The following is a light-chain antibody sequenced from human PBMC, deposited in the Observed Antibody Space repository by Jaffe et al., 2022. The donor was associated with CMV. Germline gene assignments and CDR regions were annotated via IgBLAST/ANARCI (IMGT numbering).Light chain of an antibody. Sequence: QSALTQPASVSGSPGQSITISCTGTSSDVGNYNLVSWYQQHPGKAPKLMIFEVSKRPSGVSNRFSGSQSGNTASLTISGLQAEDGADYYCCSYAGSGVVFGGGTKLTVL. J-gene: IGLJ2*01. CDR1: SSDVGNYNL. CDR3: CSYAGSGVV. CDR2: EVS. V-gene: IGLV2-23*02.